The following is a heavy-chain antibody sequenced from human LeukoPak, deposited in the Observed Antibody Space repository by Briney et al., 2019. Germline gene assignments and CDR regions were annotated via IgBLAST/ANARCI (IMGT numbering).Heavy chain of an antibody. CDR3: AKDLGKVTAAAGTSGFDS. CDR1: GFNFDDYT. D-gene: IGHD6-13*01. J-gene: IGHJ4*01. CDR2: INWDGGST. V-gene: IGHV3-43*01. Sequence: GGSLRLSCAASGFNFDDYTMHWVRQIPGKSLEWVSLINWDGGSTFYADSVKGRFTISRDTRKNSLYLQMISLRTEDTALYYCAKDLGKVTAAAGTSGFDSWGRGTLVTVSS.